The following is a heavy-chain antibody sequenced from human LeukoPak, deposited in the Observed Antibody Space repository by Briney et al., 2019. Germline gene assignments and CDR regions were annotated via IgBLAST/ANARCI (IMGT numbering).Heavy chain of an antibody. V-gene: IGHV4-59*01. CDR3: AREGLAARRGAFDI. CDR1: SGSFGTYY. Sequence: SETLSLTCTVSSGSFGTYYWSWIRQPPGKGLEWIGYIFYNEGTSYNPSLKSRVTISVDTSNNQLSLKVNSVTAADTAMYYCAREGLAARRGAFDIWGQGTVVTVSS. CDR2: IFYNEGT. J-gene: IGHJ3*02. D-gene: IGHD6-6*01.